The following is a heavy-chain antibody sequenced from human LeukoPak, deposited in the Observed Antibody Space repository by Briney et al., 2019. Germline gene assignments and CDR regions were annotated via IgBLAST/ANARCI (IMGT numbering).Heavy chain of an antibody. V-gene: IGHV3-30*02. CDR3: ANLYYDSGGDFDY. CDR1: GFTFSSYG. CDR2: IRYDGSNK. J-gene: IGHJ4*02. D-gene: IGHD3-22*01. Sequence: PGGSLRLSCAASGFTFSSYGMHWVRQAPGKGLEWVAFIRYDGSNKYYADSVKGRFTISGDNSQNTLYLQMNSLRAEDTALYYCANLYYDSGGDFDYWGQGTLVTVSS.